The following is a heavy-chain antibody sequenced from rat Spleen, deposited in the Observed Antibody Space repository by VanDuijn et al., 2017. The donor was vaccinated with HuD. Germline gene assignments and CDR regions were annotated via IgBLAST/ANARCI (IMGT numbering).Heavy chain of an antibody. CDR2: IDSAGNT. CDR1: GFSLSNYD. J-gene: IGHJ4*01. CDR3: ARWDYYDGTYGVMDA. D-gene: IGHD1-12*02. Sequence: VQLMESGPGLVQPSQTLSLTCTVSGFSLSNYDVHWVRQPPGKGLEWMGYIDSAGNTNYNPSLKSRISITRDTSKNQVFLQVNSVTTEDTATYYCARWDYYDGTYGVMDAWGQGASVTVSS. V-gene: IGHV3-3*01.